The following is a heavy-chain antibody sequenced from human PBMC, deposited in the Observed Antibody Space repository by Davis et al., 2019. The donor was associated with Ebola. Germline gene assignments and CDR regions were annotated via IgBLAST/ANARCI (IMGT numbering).Heavy chain of an antibody. CDR3: ARVEKGTIFGVATLGY. J-gene: IGHJ4*02. V-gene: IGHV3-21*01. CDR2: ISSSSSYI. Sequence: GESLKISCAASGFTFSSYSMNWVRQAPGKGLEWVSSISSSSSYIYYADSVKGRFTISRDNAKNSLYLQMNSLRAEDTAVYYCARVEKGTIFGVATLGYWGQGTLVTVSS. CDR1: GFTFSSYS. D-gene: IGHD3-3*01.